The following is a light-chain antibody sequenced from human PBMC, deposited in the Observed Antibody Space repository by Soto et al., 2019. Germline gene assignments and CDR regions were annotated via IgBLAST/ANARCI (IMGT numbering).Light chain of an antibody. CDR2: GSS. J-gene: IGLJ2*01. CDR1: SSNIGAGHV. V-gene: IGLV1-40*01. CDR3: QSYDNGLSASV. Sequence: QSVLTQPPSVSGAPGQRVTISCTGSSSNIGAGHVVHWYQQFPGRAPNLLIFGSSNRPSGVPDRFSGSKSGTSASLAITGLQTEDEADNYCQSYDNGLSASVFGGGTKLTVL.